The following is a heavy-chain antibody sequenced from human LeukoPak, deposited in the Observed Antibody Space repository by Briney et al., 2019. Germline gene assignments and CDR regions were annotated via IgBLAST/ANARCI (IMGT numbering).Heavy chain of an antibody. J-gene: IGHJ4*02. CDR1: GDSVSSNSAA. CDR3: AREDTTGYYSAFDY. V-gene: IGHV6-1*01. Sequence: SQTLSLTCAISGDSVSSNSAAWNWIRQSPSRGLEWLGRTYYRSRWYNDYVVSVRSRITINPDTAKNQFSLHLNSVTPEDTAVYYCAREDTTGYYSAFDYWGQGTLVTVSS. CDR2: TYYRSRWYN. D-gene: IGHD3-22*01.